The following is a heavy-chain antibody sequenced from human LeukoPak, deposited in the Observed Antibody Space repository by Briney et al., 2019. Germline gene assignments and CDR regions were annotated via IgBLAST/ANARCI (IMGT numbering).Heavy chain of an antibody. D-gene: IGHD5-18*01. J-gene: IGHJ4*02. V-gene: IGHV4-59*02. Sequence: SETLSLTCTVSDGSVSSYYWSWIRQPPGKGLEWIGYISYTGSTDYNPSLKSRVIMSVNTSKNQFSLELISVTAADTAVYYCARGGGNSYGFIDYWGQGTLVTVSS. CDR1: DGSVSSYY. CDR3: ARGGGNSYGFIDY. CDR2: ISYTGST.